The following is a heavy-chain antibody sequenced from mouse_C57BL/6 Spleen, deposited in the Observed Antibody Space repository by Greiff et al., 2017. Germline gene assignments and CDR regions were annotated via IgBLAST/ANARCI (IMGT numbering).Heavy chain of an antibody. CDR2: INPNYGTT. J-gene: IGHJ1*03. V-gene: IGHV1-39*01. Sequence: EVQLQQSGPELVKPGASVKISCKASGYSFTDYNMNWVKQSNGKSLEWIGVINPNYGTTSYTQKFKGKATLTVDHSSSTAFMQHNSLTAEDAADYYCARSTGGYCDVWGTGTTVTVSS. CDR3: ARSTGGYCDV. CDR1: GYSFTDYN.